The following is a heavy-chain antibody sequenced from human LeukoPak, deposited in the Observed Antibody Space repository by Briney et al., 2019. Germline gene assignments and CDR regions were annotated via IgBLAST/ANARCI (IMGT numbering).Heavy chain of an antibody. J-gene: IGHJ4*02. V-gene: IGHV3-30*02. CDR2: IRFDGSNE. Sequence: GGSLRLSCAASRSTFSNFDMHWVRQAPGKGLEWVTFIRFDGSNEYYADSVRGRFTISRDNPKNTLYLQMSSLRPEDTAVYYCARQIGVSIDYWGQGTLVTVSS. CDR3: ARQIGVSIDY. CDR1: RSTFSNFD. D-gene: IGHD5/OR15-5a*01.